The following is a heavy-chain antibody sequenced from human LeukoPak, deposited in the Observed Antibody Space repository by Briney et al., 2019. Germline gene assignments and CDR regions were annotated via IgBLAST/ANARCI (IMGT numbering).Heavy chain of an antibody. V-gene: IGHV4-59*01. CDR1: GGSISSYY. CDR3: ARGELDYFFDY. J-gene: IGHJ4*02. CDR2: IYYSGST. D-gene: IGHD3/OR15-3a*01. Sequence: SETLSLTSTVSGGSISSYYWSWIRQPPGKGLEWIGYIYYSGSTNYNPSLKSRVTISVDTSKNQFSLKLSSATAADTAVYYCARGELDYFFDYWGQGTLVTVSS.